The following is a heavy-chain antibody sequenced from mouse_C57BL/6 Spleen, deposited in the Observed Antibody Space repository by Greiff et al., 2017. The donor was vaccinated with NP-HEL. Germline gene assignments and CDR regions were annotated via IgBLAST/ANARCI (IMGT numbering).Heavy chain of an antibody. V-gene: IGHV1-64*01. Sequence: QVQLQQPGAELVKPGASVKLSCKASGYTFTSYWMHWVKQRPGQGLEWIGMIHPNSGSTNYNEKFKSKATLTVDKSSSTAYMQLSSLTSEDSAVYYCARANWDGEYFDYWGQGTTLTVSS. CDR1: GYTFTSYW. CDR2: IHPNSGST. D-gene: IGHD4-1*01. J-gene: IGHJ2*01. CDR3: ARANWDGEYFDY.